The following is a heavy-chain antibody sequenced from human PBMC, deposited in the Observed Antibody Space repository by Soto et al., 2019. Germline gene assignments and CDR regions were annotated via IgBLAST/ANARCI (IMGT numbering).Heavy chain of an antibody. CDR3: ARGTLMDYYDSSGYYFDY. D-gene: IGHD3-22*01. CDR1: GGSFNGYY. J-gene: IGHJ4*02. V-gene: IGHV4-4*07. CDR2: MYTSGGT. Sequence: PSETLSLTCTVSGGSFNGYYWSWIRQPAGKGLESIGRMYTSGGTNYNPSLKSRVTMSIDTSENQFSLKLTSVTAADTAVYYCARGTLMDYYDSSGYYFDYWGQGTPVTVSS.